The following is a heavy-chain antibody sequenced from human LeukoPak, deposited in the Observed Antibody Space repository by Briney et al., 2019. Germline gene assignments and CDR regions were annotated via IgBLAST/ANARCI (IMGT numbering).Heavy chain of an antibody. D-gene: IGHD6-6*01. J-gene: IGHJ4*02. CDR3: AGGPILTIAARPALDY. CDR1: GGSFSGYY. CDR2: INHSGST. V-gene: IGHV4-34*01. Sequence: PSETLSLTCAVYGGSFSGYYWSWIRQPPGKGLEWIGEINHSGSTNYNPFLKSRVTISVDTSKNQFSLKLSSVSAADTAVYYCAGGPILTIAARPALDYWGQGTLVTVSS.